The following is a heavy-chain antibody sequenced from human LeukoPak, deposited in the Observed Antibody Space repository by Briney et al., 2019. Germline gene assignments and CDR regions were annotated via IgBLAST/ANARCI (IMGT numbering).Heavy chain of an antibody. Sequence: GGSLRLSCAASGFTFSSYAMSWVRQAPGKGLEWVSAISGSGGSTYYADSVKGRFTISRDNSKNTLYLQMNSLRAEDTAVYYCAKDPRRDGYNSKLDYWGQGTLVTVSS. J-gene: IGHJ4*02. CDR3: AKDPRRDGYNSKLDY. D-gene: IGHD5-24*01. CDR1: GFTFSSYA. CDR2: ISGSGGST. V-gene: IGHV3-23*01.